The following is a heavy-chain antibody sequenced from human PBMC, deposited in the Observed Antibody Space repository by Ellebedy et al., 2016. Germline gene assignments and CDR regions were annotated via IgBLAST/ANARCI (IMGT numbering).Heavy chain of an antibody. CDR2: VHRSGNT. V-gene: IGHV4-4*02. J-gene: IGHJ4*02. CDR1: DGSMRSDDW. D-gene: IGHD4-23*01. Sequence: SETLSLTCAVSDGSMRSDDWWTWVRQPPGRGLEWIGEVHRSGNTNYNLSLKSRVTISLDKSRNQFSLRLSSVTAAGTAVYYCARNGGNSDFDAWGQGTLVTVSS. CDR3: ARNGGNSDFDA.